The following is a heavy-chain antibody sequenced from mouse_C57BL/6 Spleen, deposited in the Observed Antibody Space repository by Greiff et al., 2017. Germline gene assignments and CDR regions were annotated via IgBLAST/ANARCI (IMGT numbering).Heavy chain of an antibody. CDR1: GYTFPSYT. CDR2: INPSSDYT. J-gene: IGHJ3*01. D-gene: IGHD2-3*01. V-gene: IGHV1-4*01. CDR3: ARAGDGYVFAY. Sequence: VQLQQSGAALARLGASVKMSCKPSGYTFPSYTMHWVKQRPGQGLEWIGYINPSSDYTKYNQKFKDKATLTADKSSSTAYMQLSSLTSEDSAVYYCARAGDGYVFAYWGQGITLTVSA.